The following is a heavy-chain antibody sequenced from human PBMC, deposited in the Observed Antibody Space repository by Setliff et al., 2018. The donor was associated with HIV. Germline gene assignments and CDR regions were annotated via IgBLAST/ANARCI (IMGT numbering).Heavy chain of an antibody. CDR1: GYSFTSYW. D-gene: IGHD7-27*01. CDR3: ARTWGRYYFDY. J-gene: IGHJ4*02. CDR2: IYPGDSDT. V-gene: IGHV5-51*01. Sequence: GESLKISCKGSGYSFTSYWIGWVRQMPGKGLEWMGIIYPGDSDTRVSPSFQGQVTISADKSISTAYLQWSTLKASDTAIYYCARTWGRYYFDYWGQGTVVSVSS.